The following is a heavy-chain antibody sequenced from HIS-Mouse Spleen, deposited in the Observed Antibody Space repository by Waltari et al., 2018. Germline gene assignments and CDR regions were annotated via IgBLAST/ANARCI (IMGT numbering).Heavy chain of an antibody. Sequence: QLQLQESGPGLVKPSETLSLTCTVPGGSISSSSYYWGWIRQPPGKGLEWCGSIYYSESTYYNPTLKSRVHRTVDTSKAQFSLKLSSVTAADTAVYYCAREIPYSSSWYVWYFDLWGRGTLVTVSS. CDR2: IYYSEST. CDR1: GGSISSSSYY. CDR3: AREIPYSSSWYVWYFDL. V-gene: IGHV4-39*07. D-gene: IGHD6-13*01. J-gene: IGHJ2*01.